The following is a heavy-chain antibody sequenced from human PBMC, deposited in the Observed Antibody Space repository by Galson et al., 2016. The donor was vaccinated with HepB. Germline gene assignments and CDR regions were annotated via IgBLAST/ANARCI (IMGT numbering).Heavy chain of an antibody. J-gene: IGHJ4*02. CDR3: AKSLYGGMDY. CDR1: GFTFSTYA. Sequence: SLRLSCAASGFTFSTYAMSWVRQTPGKGLEWVSGISGRGDTTHYVDSVKGRFTVSRDNSKNNLYLQMNSLRGEDTAVYYCAKSLYGGMDYWGQGTLVTVPS. CDR2: ISGRGDTT. V-gene: IGHV3-23*01. D-gene: IGHD2-8*01.